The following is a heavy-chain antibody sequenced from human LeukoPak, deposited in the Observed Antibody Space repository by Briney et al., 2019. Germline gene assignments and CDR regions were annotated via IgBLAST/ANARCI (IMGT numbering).Heavy chain of an antibody. CDR3: ARDSGSWYVGSWFDP. D-gene: IGHD6-13*01. CDR1: GGSISSYY. Sequence: SETLSLTCTVSGGSISSYYWSWIRQPPGKGLEWIGYIYYSGSTNYNPSLKSRVTISVGTSKNQFSLKLSSVTAADTAVYYCARDSGSWYVGSWFDPWGQGTLVTVSS. V-gene: IGHV4-59*12. CDR2: IYYSGST. J-gene: IGHJ5*02.